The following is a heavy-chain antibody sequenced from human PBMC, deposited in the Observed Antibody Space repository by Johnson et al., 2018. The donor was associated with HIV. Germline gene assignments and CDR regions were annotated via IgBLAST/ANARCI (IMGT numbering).Heavy chain of an antibody. V-gene: IGHV3-30*13. J-gene: IGHJ3*02. CDR1: GLSFSNFG. CDR3: ATELSLLRDAFDI. Sequence: QVQLVESGGGVVQPGKSLTLSCVGSGLSFSNFGIHWVRQAPGKGLEWVAVISYDGSNKYYADSVKGRFTISRDNFKNRLYLQMDSLRAEDTAVYYCATELSLLRDAFDIWGQGTMVTVSS. CDR2: ISYDGSNK. D-gene: IGHD3-16*02.